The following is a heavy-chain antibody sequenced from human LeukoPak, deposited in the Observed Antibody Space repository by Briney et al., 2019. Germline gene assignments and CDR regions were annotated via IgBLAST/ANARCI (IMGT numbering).Heavy chain of an antibody. CDR2: IIPIFGTA. V-gene: IGHV1-69*05. CDR1: GGTFSSYA. D-gene: IGHD3-22*01. Sequence: SVKVSCKASGGTFSSYAISWVRQAPGQGLEWMGRIIPIFGTANYAQKFQGSVTITTDESTSTAYMELSSLRSEDTAVYYCARDRGSYYYDSSGYYYFDYWGQGTLVTVSS. J-gene: IGHJ4*02. CDR3: ARDRGSYYYDSSGYYYFDY.